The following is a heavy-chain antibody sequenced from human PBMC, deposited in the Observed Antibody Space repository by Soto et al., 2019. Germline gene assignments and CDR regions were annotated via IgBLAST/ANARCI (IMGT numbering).Heavy chain of an antibody. CDR2: IHYSGST. CDR1: GGSISSSDYY. Sequence: SETLSLTCTVSGGSISSSDYYWSWIRQPPGKGLEWIGYIHYSGSTYYNPSLKSRVTISMETSKNQFSLTLSSVTAADTAVYFCMKAHESGDFLGMSVWGPGTTVTVSS. CDR3: MKAHESGDFLGMSV. D-gene: IGHD3-10*01. V-gene: IGHV4-30-4*02. J-gene: IGHJ6*02.